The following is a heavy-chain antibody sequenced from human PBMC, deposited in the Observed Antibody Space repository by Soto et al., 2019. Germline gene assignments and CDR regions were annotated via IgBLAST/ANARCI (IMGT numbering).Heavy chain of an antibody. CDR1: GFTFSSYA. CDR2: ISGSGGST. J-gene: IGHJ5*02. V-gene: IGHV3-23*01. CDR3: AKDSYGVAAAGTSGRWFDP. D-gene: IGHD6-13*01. Sequence: EVQLLESGGGLVQPGGSLRLSCAASGFTFSSYAMSWVRQAPGKGLEWVSAISGSGGSTYYADSVKGRFTISRDNSKNTLYLQMNSLRAEDTAVYYCAKDSYGVAAAGTSGRWFDPWGQGTLVTVSS.